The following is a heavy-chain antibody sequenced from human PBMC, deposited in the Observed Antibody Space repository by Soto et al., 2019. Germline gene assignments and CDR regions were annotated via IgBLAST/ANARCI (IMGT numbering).Heavy chain of an antibody. CDR1: GDSFSSYG. V-gene: IGHV1-18*01. D-gene: IGHD6-19*01. CDR2: ISGYSGNT. Sequence: QVQVVQSGAEVKKPGASLKVSCKASGDSFSSYGINWVRQAPGQGLEWMGWISGYSGNTNYAQKFQGRVTMTTDTSTSTAFMDLRNLRSDDTAVYYCARGQWLAEIDSWGQGTLVTVSS. J-gene: IGHJ4*02. CDR3: ARGQWLAEIDS.